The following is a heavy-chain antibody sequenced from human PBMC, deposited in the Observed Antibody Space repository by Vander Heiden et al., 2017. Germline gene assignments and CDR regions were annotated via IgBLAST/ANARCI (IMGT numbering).Heavy chain of an antibody. CDR3: AGGGGVLNIAAAGTGFDY. CDR1: GGTISSYY. V-gene: IGHV4-59*01. CDR2: IYYSGST. D-gene: IGHD6-13*01. J-gene: IGHJ4*02. Sequence: QVQLQESGPGLVKPSETLSLTCTASGGTISSYYWSWIRQPPGKGLARTVYIYYSGSTNYNPSLKSRVTISVDTSSNQFSLKLRSLTAADTAVYYCAGGGGVLNIAAAGTGFDYWGQGTLVTVSS.